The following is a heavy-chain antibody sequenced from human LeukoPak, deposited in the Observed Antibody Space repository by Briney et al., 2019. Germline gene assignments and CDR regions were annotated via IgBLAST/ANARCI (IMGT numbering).Heavy chain of an antibody. CDR2: ISYDGSNK. CDR3: ARGLMITFGGVIAHDY. CDR1: GFTFSSYG. D-gene: IGHD3-16*02. J-gene: IGHJ4*02. V-gene: IGHV3-30*03. Sequence: GGSLRLSCAASGFTFSSYGMHWVRQAPGKGLEWVAVISYDGSNKYYADSVKGRFTISRDNSKNTLYLQMNSLRAEDTAVYYCARGLMITFGGVIAHDYWGQGTLVTVSS.